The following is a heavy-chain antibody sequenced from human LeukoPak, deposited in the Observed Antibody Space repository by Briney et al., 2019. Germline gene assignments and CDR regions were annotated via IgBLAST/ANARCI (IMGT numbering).Heavy chain of an antibody. D-gene: IGHD2-2*01. CDR2: IIPILGTA. CDR1: GGTFSSYA. V-gene: IGHV1-69*13. CDR3: ASLATGIKGYCSSTSCYSGYFDY. J-gene: IGHJ4*02. Sequence: SVKVSCKASGGTFSSYAISWVRQAPGQGPEWMGGIIPILGTANYAQKFQGRVTITADESTSTAYMELSSLRSEDTAVYYCASLATGIKGYCSSTSCYSGYFDYWGQGTLVTVSS.